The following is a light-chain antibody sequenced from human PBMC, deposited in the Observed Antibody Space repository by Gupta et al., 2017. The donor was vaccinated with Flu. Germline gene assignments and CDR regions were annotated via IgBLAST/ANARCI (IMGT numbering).Light chain of an antibody. CDR3: LQYYSTPWT. CDR1: QSVLYSSNNKNY. J-gene: IGKJ1*01. V-gene: IGKV4-1*01. CDR2: WAS. Sequence: DIVMTQPPASLAVSLGERATINCKSSQSVLYSSNNKNYLAWYQQKPGQPPKLLIYWASTRESGVPDRFSGSGSGTDFTLTISSLQAEDVAVYYCLQYYSTPWTFGQGTKVEIK.